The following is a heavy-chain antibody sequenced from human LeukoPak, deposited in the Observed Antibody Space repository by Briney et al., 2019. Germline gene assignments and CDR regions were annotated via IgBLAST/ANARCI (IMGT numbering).Heavy chain of an antibody. CDR3: ARSDSYGYRAAFDI. J-gene: IGHJ3*02. CDR1: GYTFTSYA. Sequence: ASVKVSCKASGYTFTSYAMHWVRQAPGQRLEWMGWINAGKGNTKYSQKFQGRVTITRDTSASTAYMELSSLRSEDTAVYYCARSDSYGYRAAFDIWGQGTMVTVSS. V-gene: IGHV1-3*01. CDR2: INAGKGNT. D-gene: IGHD5-18*01.